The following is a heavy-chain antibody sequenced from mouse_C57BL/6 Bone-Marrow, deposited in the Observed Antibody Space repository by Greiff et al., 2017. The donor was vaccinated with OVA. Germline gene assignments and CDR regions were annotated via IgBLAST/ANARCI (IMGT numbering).Heavy chain of an antibody. J-gene: IGHJ2*01. CDR1: CFNIKDDY. V-gene: IGHV14-4*01. CDR2: IDPENGDT. D-gene: IGHD1-1*02. Sequence: EVQLQQSGAELVRPGASVKLSCTASCFNIKDDYMHWVKQRPEQGLEWIGWIDPENGDTEYASKFQGKATITADTSSNTAYLQLSSLTSEDTAVYYCTTGGGSYYFDYWGQGTTLTVSS. CDR3: TTGGGSYYFDY.